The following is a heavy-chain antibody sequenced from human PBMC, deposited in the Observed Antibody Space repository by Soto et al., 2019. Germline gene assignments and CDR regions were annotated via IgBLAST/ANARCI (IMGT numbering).Heavy chain of an antibody. D-gene: IGHD2-2*02. V-gene: IGHV3-21*01. Sequence: PGGSLRLSCVGSGFTFSTYSINWVRQAPGKGLEWVSSISSRSDIYYADSVKGRFTISRDNAKNSVSLQMNSLRAEDTAVYYCAREYTAWPLAYGLDVWGQGATVTVSS. CDR2: ISSRSDI. CDR3: AREYTAWPLAYGLDV. CDR1: GFTFSTYS. J-gene: IGHJ6*02.